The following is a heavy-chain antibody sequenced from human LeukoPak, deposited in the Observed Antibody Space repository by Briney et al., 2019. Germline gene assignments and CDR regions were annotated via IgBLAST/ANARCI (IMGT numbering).Heavy chain of an antibody. V-gene: IGHV3-21*01. J-gene: IGHJ4*02. Sequence: GGSLRLSCAASGFTFSSYAMSWVRQAPGKGLEWVSSISSSSSYIYYADSVKGRFTISRDNSKNTLYLQMNSLRAEDTAVYYCAKGYKQWELSHPFDYWGQGTLVTVSS. CDR2: ISSSSSYI. D-gene: IGHD1-26*01. CDR3: AKGYKQWELSHPFDY. CDR1: GFTFSSYA.